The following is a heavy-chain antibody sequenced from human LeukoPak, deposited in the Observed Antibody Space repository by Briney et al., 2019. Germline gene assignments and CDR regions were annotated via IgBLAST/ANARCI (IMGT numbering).Heavy chain of an antibody. Sequence: PGGSLRLSCAASGFTFSNYWMHWVRQAPGKGLMWVSRISGDGSTTIYADSVKGRFSISRDNAENTMYLQMNSLRVEDTAVYYCTRRVSATRWFDPWDQGTLVTVSS. D-gene: IGHD2-15*01. J-gene: IGHJ5*02. CDR2: ISGDGSTT. CDR1: GFTFSNYW. V-gene: IGHV3-74*01. CDR3: TRRVSATRWFDP.